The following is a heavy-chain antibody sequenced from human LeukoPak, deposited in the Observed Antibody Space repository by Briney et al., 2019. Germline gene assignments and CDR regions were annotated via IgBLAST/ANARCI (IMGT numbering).Heavy chain of an antibody. V-gene: IGHV3-15*01. CDR2: IKSKTDGGTT. Sequence: GGSLRLSCAASGFTFTNAWMSWVRQAPGKGLEWVGRIKSKTDGGTTEYAALVQGRFTISRDDSINTLYLQMSSLRTDDSAVYYCTRDTPPSHFDWGQGTLVSVSS. CDR3: TRDTPPSHFD. CDR1: GFTFTNAW. D-gene: IGHD2/OR15-2a*01. J-gene: IGHJ4*02.